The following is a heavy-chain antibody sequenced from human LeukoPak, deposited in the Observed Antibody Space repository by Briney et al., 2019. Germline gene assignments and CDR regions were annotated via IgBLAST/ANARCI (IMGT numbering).Heavy chain of an antibody. Sequence: SVKVSCKASGGTFSSYAISWVRQAPGQGLEWMGGIIPIFGTANYAQKFQGRVTITADESTSTAYMELSSLRSEDTAAYYCARVSLPSEYSGSFDYWGQGTLVTVSS. V-gene: IGHV1-69*01. D-gene: IGHD1-26*01. CDR1: GGTFSSYA. CDR3: ARVSLPSEYSGSFDY. CDR2: IIPIFGTA. J-gene: IGHJ4*02.